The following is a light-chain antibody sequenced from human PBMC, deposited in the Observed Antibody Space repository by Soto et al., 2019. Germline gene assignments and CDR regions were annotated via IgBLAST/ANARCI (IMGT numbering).Light chain of an antibody. CDR1: QSVSSN. J-gene: IGKJ1*01. V-gene: IGKV3-15*01. CDR3: QQYNDWPRT. CDR2: GAS. Sequence: EVVMTQSPATLSVSPGERATLSCRASQSVSSNLAWYQQKPGQAPRLLLYGASTRATGIPARVSGSGSGTEFTLTISSLQSEDFAVYFCQQYNDWPRTFGQGTKIEIK.